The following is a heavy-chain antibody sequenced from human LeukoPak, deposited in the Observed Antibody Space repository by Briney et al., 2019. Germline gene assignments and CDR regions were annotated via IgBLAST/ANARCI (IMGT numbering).Heavy chain of an antibody. D-gene: IGHD2-21*02. J-gene: IGHJ5*02. CDR1: GGSFSGYY. CDR2: INHSGST. V-gene: IGHV4-34*01. CDR3: ARLPVVVTANWFDP. Sequence: PSETLSLTCAVYGGSFSGYYWSWIRQPPGRGLEWIGEINHSGSTNYNPSLKSRVTISVDKSKNQFSLKLSSVTAADTAVYYCARLPVVVTANWFDPWGQGTLVTVSS.